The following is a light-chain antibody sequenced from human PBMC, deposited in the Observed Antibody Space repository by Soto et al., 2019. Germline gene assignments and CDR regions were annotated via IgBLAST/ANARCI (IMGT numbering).Light chain of an antibody. CDR2: KAS. J-gene: IGKJ1*01. CDR1: QSISDW. CDR3: QQYSSYSAWT. V-gene: IGKV1-5*03. Sequence: DIQMTQSPSTLSASVGDRVTITCRTSQSISDWLAWYQQKPGKVPKLLIYKASSLESGVPSRFSGSGSGTKFTLTISSLQPDDFGTYYCQQYSSYSAWTFGQGTKVEIK.